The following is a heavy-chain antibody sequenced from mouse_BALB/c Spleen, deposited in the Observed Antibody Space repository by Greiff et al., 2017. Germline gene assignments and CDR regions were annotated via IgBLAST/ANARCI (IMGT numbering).Heavy chain of an antibody. Sequence: EVKLVESGPGLVKPSQSLSLTCTVTGYSITSDYAWNWIRQFPGNKLEWMGYISYSGSTSYNPSLKSRISITRDTSKNQFFLQLNSVTTEDTATYYCARGVFLGYYYGSSYAWFAYWGQGTLVTVSA. CDR2: ISYSGST. D-gene: IGHD1-1*01. CDR3: ARGVFLGYYYGSSYAWFAY. CDR1: GYSITSDYA. V-gene: IGHV3-2*02. J-gene: IGHJ3*01.